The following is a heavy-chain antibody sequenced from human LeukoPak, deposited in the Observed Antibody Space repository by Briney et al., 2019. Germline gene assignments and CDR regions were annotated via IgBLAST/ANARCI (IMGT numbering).Heavy chain of an antibody. J-gene: IGHJ3*02. D-gene: IGHD3-22*01. CDR1: GGTFSSYA. Sequence: SVKVSCKASGGTFSSYAISWVRQAPGQGLEWMGGIIPIFGTANYAQKFQGRVTITTDESTSTAYMELSSLRSEDTAVYYCARANSGYHDAFDIWGQGTMVTVSS. V-gene: IGHV1-69*05. CDR2: IIPIFGTA. CDR3: ARANSGYHDAFDI.